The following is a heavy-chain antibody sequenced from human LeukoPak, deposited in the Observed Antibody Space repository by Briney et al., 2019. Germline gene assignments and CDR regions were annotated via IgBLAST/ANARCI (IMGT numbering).Heavy chain of an antibody. V-gene: IGHV3-11*01. J-gene: IGHJ6*02. CDR1: GFTFSAYY. D-gene: IGHD2-2*01. Sequence: GGSLTLSCAASGFTFSAYYMSWIRQAPGKRLEWVSYISSSGRTIYYTDSMKGRLTISRDNARNSLYLQMNSLRAEDTAVYYCARDIAPSCSSTSCYAGIDYYYGMDVWGQGTTVTVSS. CDR2: ISSSGRTI. CDR3: ARDIAPSCSSTSCYAGIDYYYGMDV.